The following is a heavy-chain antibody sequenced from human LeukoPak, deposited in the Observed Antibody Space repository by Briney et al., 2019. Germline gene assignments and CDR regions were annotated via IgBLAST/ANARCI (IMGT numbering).Heavy chain of an antibody. J-gene: IGHJ4*02. Sequence: SETLSLTCAVSGGSITGFFWTWIRQPAGEGLQYIGRIFSRGGANYNPSLQSRVAMSVDTSQNLFFLKLTSVTAADTAVYFCARVATPDVSSPLDFWGQGILVTVSS. V-gene: IGHV4-4*07. CDR3: ARVATPDVSSPLDF. D-gene: IGHD6-19*01. CDR2: IFSRGGA. CDR1: GGSITGFF.